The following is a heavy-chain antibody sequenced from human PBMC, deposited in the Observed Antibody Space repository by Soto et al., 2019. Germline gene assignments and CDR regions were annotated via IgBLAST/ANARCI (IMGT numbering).Heavy chain of an antibody. D-gene: IGHD3-10*01. V-gene: IGHV3-23*01. CDR2: ISGSGGST. CDR3: AKDPLNYYGSAGGWFDP. Sequence: PGGSLRLSCAASGFTFSSYAMSWVRQAPGKGLEWVSAISGSGGSTYYADSVKGRFTISRDNSKNTLYLQMNSLRAEDTAVYYCAKDPLNYYGSAGGWFDPWGQGTLVTVSS. J-gene: IGHJ5*02. CDR1: GFTFSSYA.